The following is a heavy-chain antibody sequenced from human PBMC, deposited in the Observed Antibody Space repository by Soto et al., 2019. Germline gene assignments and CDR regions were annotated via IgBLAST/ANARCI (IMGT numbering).Heavy chain of an antibody. CDR3: ARSSYNTYPLKHSLDP. Sequence: GGSLRLSCAASGFSVSSYAMNWVRQAPGQGLEWGSGISGGGGGTYYADSVKGRITISRDNSNNTLCPQMNRLRAEDTAVYFCARSSYNTYPLKHSLDPWGQGTMVTVSS. D-gene: IGHD3-10*01. V-gene: IGHV3-23*01. CDR1: GFSVSSYA. CDR2: ISGGGGGT. J-gene: IGHJ5*01.